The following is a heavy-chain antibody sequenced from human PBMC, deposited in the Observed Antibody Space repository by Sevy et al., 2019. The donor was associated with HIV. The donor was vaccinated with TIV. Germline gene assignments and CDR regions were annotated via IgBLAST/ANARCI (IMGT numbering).Heavy chain of an antibody. CDR3: VRDWRGYFGSGSAYYYYGMDV. J-gene: IGHJ6*02. CDR2: IKEDGDEQ. Sequence: GGSLRLSCAAFGFAFNNYWMSWVSQAPGKGLEWLANIKEDGDEQYYADSLKGRFSISRDNAKNSLYLQMNSLRAEDTAVYYCVRDWRGYFGSGSAYYYYGMDVWGQGTTVTVSS. CDR1: GFAFNNYW. D-gene: IGHD3-10*01. V-gene: IGHV3-7*03.